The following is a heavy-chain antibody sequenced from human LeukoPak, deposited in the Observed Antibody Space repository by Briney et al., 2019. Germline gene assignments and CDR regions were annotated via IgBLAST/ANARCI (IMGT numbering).Heavy chain of an antibody. V-gene: IGHV3-30*18. CDR2: ISYEGSNE. CDR3: AKDGIRYYYDSSGYYGDY. Sequence: GRSLRLSCVASGFSFSSYGMHWVRQTPGKGLEWVAVISYEGSNEYYADSVKGRFTISRDTSKNTLYLHMTSLSAEDTAVYYCAKDGIRYYYDSSGYYGDYWGQGTLVTVSS. CDR1: GFSFSSYG. D-gene: IGHD3-22*01. J-gene: IGHJ4*02.